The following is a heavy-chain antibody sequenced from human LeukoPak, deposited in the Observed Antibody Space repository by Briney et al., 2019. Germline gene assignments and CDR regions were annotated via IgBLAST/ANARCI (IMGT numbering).Heavy chain of an antibody. CDR1: GGTFSSYA. CDR2: ISPYNDNT. V-gene: IGHV1-18*01. CDR3: AREASTYYYDSSGYYPDAFDI. D-gene: IGHD3-22*01. Sequence: ASVKVSCKASGGTFSSYAISWVRQAPGQGLEWMGWISPYNDNTNYAQKLQGRVTLTTDTATSTAYMELRSLRSDDTAVYYCAREASTYYYDSSGYYPDAFDIWGQGTMVTVSS. J-gene: IGHJ3*02.